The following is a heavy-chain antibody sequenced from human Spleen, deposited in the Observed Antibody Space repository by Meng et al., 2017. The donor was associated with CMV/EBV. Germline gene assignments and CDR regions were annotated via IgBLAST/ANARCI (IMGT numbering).Heavy chain of an antibody. CDR3: ARDREICSSTSCPRYYYYGMDV. CDR2: ISYDGSNK. CDR1: RFTFSSYA. J-gene: IGHJ6*02. D-gene: IGHD2-2*01. V-gene: IGHV3-30-3*01. Sequence: GESLKISCAASRFTFSSYAMHWVRQAPGKGLEWVAVISYDGSNKYYADSVKGRFTISRDNSKNTLYLQMNSLRAEDTAVYYCARDREICSSTSCPRYYYYGMDVWGQGTTVTVSS.